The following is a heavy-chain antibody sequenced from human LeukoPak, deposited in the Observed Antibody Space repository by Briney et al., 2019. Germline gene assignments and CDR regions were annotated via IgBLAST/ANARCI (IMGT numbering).Heavy chain of an antibody. J-gene: IGHJ5*02. CDR3: AREGGSGSNWFDP. CDR2: INPNSGGT. Sequence: GASVKVSCKASGYTFTGYYVHWVRQARGQGLEWMGWINPNSGGTNYAQKFQGRVTMTRDTSTSTVYMELSSLRSEDTAVYYCAREGGSGSNWFDPWGQGTLVTVSS. V-gene: IGHV1-2*02. D-gene: IGHD3-10*01. CDR1: GYTFTGYY.